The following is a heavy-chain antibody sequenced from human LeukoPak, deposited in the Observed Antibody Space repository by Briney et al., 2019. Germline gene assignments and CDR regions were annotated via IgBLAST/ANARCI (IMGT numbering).Heavy chain of an antibody. Sequence: GGSLRLSCAASGFTVSSNYMSWVRQAPGKGLEWASVIYSGGSTYYADSVKGRFTISRDNSKNTLYLQMNSLRAEDTAVYYCASIKVAVAGSGAWGQGTLVTVSS. V-gene: IGHV3-53*01. CDR2: IYSGGST. D-gene: IGHD6-19*01. CDR1: GFTVSSNY. CDR3: ASIKVAVAGSGA. J-gene: IGHJ4*02.